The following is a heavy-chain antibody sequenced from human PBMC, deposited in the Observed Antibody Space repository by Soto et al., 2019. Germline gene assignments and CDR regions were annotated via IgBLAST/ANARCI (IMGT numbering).Heavy chain of an antibody. Sequence: ASETLSLTCTVSGGSISSSSYYWGWIRQPPGKGLEWIGSIYYSGSTYYNPSLKSRVTISVDTSKNQFSLKLSSVTAADTAVYYCARHGGDSSSWYNWFDPWGQGTLVTVSS. CDR2: IYYSGST. CDR3: ARHGGDSSSWYNWFDP. CDR1: GGSISSSSYY. V-gene: IGHV4-39*01. J-gene: IGHJ5*02. D-gene: IGHD6-13*01.